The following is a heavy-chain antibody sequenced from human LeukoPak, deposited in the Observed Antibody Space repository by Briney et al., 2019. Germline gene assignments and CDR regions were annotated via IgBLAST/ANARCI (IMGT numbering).Heavy chain of an antibody. CDR1: GYTFTGYY. CDR3: ARGYYDSSDYEYFQH. CDR2: INPNSGGT. D-gene: IGHD3-22*01. Sequence: ASVKVSCKASGYTFTGYYIHWVRQAPGQGLEWMGWINPNSGGTNNAQKFQGRVTMTRDTSISTAYMELSRLRSDDTAVYFCARGYYDSSDYEYFQHWGQGTLVTVSS. J-gene: IGHJ1*01. V-gene: IGHV1-2*02.